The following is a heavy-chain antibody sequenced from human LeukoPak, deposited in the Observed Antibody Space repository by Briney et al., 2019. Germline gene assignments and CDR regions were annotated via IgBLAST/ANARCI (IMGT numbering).Heavy chain of an antibody. D-gene: IGHD6-13*01. CDR2: MNPNSGNT. CDR3: ARVYSSSWYDAFDI. Sequence: GASVKVSCKASGYTFTSYDINWVRQATGQGLEWMGWMNPNSGNTGYAQKFQGRVTMTRNTSISTVYMELSSLRSEDTAVYYCARVYSSSWYDAFDIWGQGTMVTVSS. V-gene: IGHV1-8*01. CDR1: GYTFTSYD. J-gene: IGHJ3*02.